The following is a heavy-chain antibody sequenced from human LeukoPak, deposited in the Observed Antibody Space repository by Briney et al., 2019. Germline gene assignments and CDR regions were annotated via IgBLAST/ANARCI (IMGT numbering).Heavy chain of an antibody. CDR1: GVSITNSACF. Sequence: PSETLSLNCTVSGVSITNSACFWAWLRQPPGKGLEWVGSTAYSGNTYHNPSLRSRITLSVDLSKNQFSLRLSSVTAADTAVYFCARPLLKYMGATPFDYWGQGTLVTVSS. V-gene: IGHV4-39*01. D-gene: IGHD1-26*01. CDR2: TAYSGNT. J-gene: IGHJ4*02. CDR3: ARPLLKYMGATPFDY.